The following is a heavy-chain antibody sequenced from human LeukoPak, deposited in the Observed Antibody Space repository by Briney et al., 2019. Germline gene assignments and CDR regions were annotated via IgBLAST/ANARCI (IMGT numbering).Heavy chain of an antibody. J-gene: IGHJ3*02. CDR1: GDSISSYY. CDR3: ARDYASDI. Sequence: KPSETLSLTCTVSGDSISSYYWSWIRQPPGKGLEWIGCIYYSGNTNYNPSLKSRVTISIDTSKNQFSLKLSSVTAADTAVYYCARDYASDIWGQGKMVTVSS. CDR2: IYYSGNT. V-gene: IGHV4-59*01.